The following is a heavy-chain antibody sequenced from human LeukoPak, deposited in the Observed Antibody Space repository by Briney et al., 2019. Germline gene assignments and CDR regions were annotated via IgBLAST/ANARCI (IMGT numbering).Heavy chain of an antibody. CDR2: IYTSGST. V-gene: IGHV4-4*09. D-gene: IGHD6-13*01. CDR1: GGSISSYY. Sequence: SETLSLTCTVSGGSISSYYWSWIRQPPGKGLEWIGYIYTSGSTKYNPSLKSRVTISVDTSKNQFSLKLSSVTAADTAVYYCARHSIAAAGPFQHWGQGNLVTGSS. J-gene: IGHJ1*01. CDR3: ARHSIAAAGPFQH.